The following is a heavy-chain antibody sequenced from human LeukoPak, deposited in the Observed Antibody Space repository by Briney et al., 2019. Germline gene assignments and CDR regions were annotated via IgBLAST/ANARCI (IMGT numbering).Heavy chain of an antibody. D-gene: IGHD3/OR15-3a*01. CDR2: INHSGYT. V-gene: IGHV4-34*01. J-gene: IGHJ6*02. Sequence: PSETLSLTCAVSGGSFSGYFWSWIRQPPDKGLEWIGEINHSGYTDYNPSLKSRVTLSVDTSKNQVSLKLTSVTAADTAVYYCARGGLYYSYYGLDVWGQGTTVAVSS. CDR3: ARGGLYYSYYGLDV. CDR1: GGSFSGYF.